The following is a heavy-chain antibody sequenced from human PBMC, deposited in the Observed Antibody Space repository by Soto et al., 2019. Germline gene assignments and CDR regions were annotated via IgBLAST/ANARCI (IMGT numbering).Heavy chain of an antibody. CDR1: GYIFVNYG. Sequence: QVQLVQSGDEVRKPGSSVKVSCKASGYIFVNYGIAWVRQAPGQGLEWMGWISPYSGNTHYASKVQDRLTMTTDTXXRPAYMDLGSLTSDATAVYYCAMVDNYVTPTPQDVWGQGTTVTVSS. J-gene: IGHJ6*02. D-gene: IGHD3-16*01. CDR3: AMVDNYVTPTPQDV. V-gene: IGHV1-18*01. CDR2: ISPYSGNT.